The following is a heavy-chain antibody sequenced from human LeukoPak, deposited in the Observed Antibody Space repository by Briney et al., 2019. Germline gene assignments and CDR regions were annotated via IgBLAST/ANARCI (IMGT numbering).Heavy chain of an antibody. J-gene: IGHJ4*02. D-gene: IGHD2-15*01. V-gene: IGHV3-30*04. CDR1: GFTFSSYA. Sequence: PGRSLRPSCAASGFTFSSYAMHWVRQAPGKGLEWVAVISYDGSNKYYADSVKGRFTISRDNSKNTLYLQMNSLRAEDTAVYYCARDQLVAATHYFDYWGQGTLVTVSS. CDR3: ARDQLVAATHYFDY. CDR2: ISYDGSNK.